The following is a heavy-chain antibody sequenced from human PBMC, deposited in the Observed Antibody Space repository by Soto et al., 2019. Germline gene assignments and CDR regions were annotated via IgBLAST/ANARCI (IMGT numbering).Heavy chain of an antibody. CDR3: AKLGSSSWSPRYYFDY. J-gene: IGHJ4*02. CDR2: ITDSGSDT. V-gene: IGHV3-23*01. D-gene: IGHD2-2*01. Sequence: EVQVLESGGGLVQPGGSLRLSCAASGFTFNNYAMGWVRQAPGKRLEWVSAITDSGSDTYYVDSVKGRFTISSDNSKNTLYLLMNSQRAEDTAVYYCAKLGSSSWSPRYYFDYWGQGSLVTVSS. CDR1: GFTFNNYA.